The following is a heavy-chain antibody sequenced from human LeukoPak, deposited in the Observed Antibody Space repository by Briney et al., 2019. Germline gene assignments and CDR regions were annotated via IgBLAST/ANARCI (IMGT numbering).Heavy chain of an antibody. CDR1: GYTFTGYY. J-gene: IGHJ5*02. CDR3: ARDRLRLGYERTNWFDP. V-gene: IGHV1-2*02. CDR2: INPNSGGT. Sequence: ASVKVSCKASGYTFTGYYMHWVRQAPGRGLEWMGWINPNSGGTNYAQKFQGRVTMTRDTSISTAYMELSRLRSDDTAVYYCARDRLRLGYERTNWFDPWGQGTLVTVSS. D-gene: IGHD2-15*01.